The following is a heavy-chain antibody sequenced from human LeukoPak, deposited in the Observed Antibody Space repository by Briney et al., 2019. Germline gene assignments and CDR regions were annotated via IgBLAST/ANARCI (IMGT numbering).Heavy chain of an antibody. J-gene: IGHJ4*02. D-gene: IGHD3-10*01. Sequence: GGSLRLSCAASGFTFSSYAMSWVRQAPGKGLEWVSAISGSGGSTYYADSVKGRFTISRDNAKNSLYLQMNSLRAEDTAVYYCARPRLWLGEPNESYFDYWGQGTLVTVSS. V-gene: IGHV3-23*01. CDR3: ARPRLWLGEPNESYFDY. CDR2: ISGSGGST. CDR1: GFTFSSYA.